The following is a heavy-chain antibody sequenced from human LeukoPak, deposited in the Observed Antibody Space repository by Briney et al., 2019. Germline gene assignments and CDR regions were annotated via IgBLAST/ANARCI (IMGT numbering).Heavy chain of an antibody. Sequence: SETLSLTCAVYGGSFSGYYWSWIRQPPGKGLEWIGEIHHSGSTNYNPSLEGRVTISVDTSKTQFSLKLSSVTAADTAVYYCARGRYSNGHTFDYWGQGTLVTVSS. CDR3: ARGRYSNGHTFDY. V-gene: IGHV4-34*01. CDR1: GGSFSGYY. D-gene: IGHD4-11*01. J-gene: IGHJ4*02. CDR2: IHHSGST.